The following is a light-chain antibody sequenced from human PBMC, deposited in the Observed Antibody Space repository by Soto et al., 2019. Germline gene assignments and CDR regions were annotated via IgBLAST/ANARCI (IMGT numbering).Light chain of an antibody. J-gene: IGLJ1*01. V-gene: IGLV2-14*01. Sequence: QSVLTQPASVSGSPGQSITISCTGTSSDVGAYNYVSWYQQYPGKAPKLMIYGVTNRPLGVSNRFSGSKTGNTASLTISGLQAEDEADYYCFSHRGGDSHVFGTGTKVTVL. CDR2: GVT. CDR1: SSDVGAYNY. CDR3: FSHRGGDSHV.